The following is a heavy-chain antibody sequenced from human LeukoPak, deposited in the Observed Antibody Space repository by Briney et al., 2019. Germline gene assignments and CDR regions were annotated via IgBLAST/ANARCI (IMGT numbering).Heavy chain of an antibody. CDR2: ISGSGGGT. CDR3: AKNGVNYWYFDL. CDR1: GFTFSSYA. J-gene: IGHJ2*01. Sequence: PGGFLRLSCAASGFTFSSYAMSWVRQAPGKGLEWVSGISGSGGGTYNADSVKGRSTISRDNSKNTLYLQMNSLRAEDTAVYYCAKNGVNYWYFDLWGRGTLVTVSS. V-gene: IGHV3-23*01. D-gene: IGHD2-8*01.